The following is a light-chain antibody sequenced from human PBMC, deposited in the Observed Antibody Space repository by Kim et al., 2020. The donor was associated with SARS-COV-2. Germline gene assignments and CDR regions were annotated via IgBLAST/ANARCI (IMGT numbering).Light chain of an antibody. CDR3: LQHENFPPT. CDR1: QDIGSY. J-gene: IGKJ1*01. V-gene: IGKV1-17*01. CDR2: EIS. Sequence: DIQMTQSPSSLSAAVGDRVTITCRASQDIGSYVGWYQQKPGKAPKRLIYEISSLQSGVPSRFSGSGSGTEFTLTISCLQLEDLATYFCLQHENFPPTFGQGTKVDIK.